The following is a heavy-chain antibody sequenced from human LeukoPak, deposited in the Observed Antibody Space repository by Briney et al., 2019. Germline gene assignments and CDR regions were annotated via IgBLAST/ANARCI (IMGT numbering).Heavy chain of an antibody. Sequence: GASVKVSCKASGYTFTSYGISWVRQAPGQGLEWMGWISAYNGNTNYAQKLQGRVTMTTDTSTSTAYMELRSLRSDDTAVYYCARDGRKSRFSLGGIYYDSSGYYLPWGQGTLVTVSS. CDR3: ARDGRKSRFSLGGIYYDSSGYYLP. CDR1: GYTFTSYG. D-gene: IGHD3-22*01. CDR2: ISAYNGNT. J-gene: IGHJ5*02. V-gene: IGHV1-18*01.